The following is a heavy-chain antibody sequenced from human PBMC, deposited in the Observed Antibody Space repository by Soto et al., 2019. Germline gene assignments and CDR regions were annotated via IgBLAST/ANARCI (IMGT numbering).Heavy chain of an antibody. V-gene: IGHV5-51*01. CDR1: GYSFTSYW. D-gene: IGHD2-2*01. CDR2: IYPGDSDT. Sequence: GESLKISCKGSGYSFTSYWIGWVRQMPGKGLEWMGIIYPGDSDTRYSPSFQGQVTISADKSISTAYLQWSSLKASDTAMYYCARQGPADIVVVPADYYYYGMDVWGQGTTVTVSS. CDR3: ARQGPADIVVVPADYYYYGMDV. J-gene: IGHJ6*02.